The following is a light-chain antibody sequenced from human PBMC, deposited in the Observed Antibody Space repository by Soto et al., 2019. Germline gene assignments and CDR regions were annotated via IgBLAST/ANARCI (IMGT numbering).Light chain of an antibody. V-gene: IGKV3-20*01. J-gene: IGKJ1*01. Sequence: EIVLTQSPGTLSLSPGERATLSCRASQSVSSGYFAWYQQKPGQAPRLLIYAASSRATGIPDRFSGSGSGTDFTLTISRLEPEDFAVYYCQQYGNSRTFGPGTKVEIK. CDR2: AAS. CDR3: QQYGNSRT. CDR1: QSVSSGY.